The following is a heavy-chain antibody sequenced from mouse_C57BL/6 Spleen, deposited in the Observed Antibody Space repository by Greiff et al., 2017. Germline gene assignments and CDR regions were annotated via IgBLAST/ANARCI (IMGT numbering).Heavy chain of an antibody. J-gene: IGHJ1*03. V-gene: IGHV5-6*01. CDR1: GFTFSSYG. CDR3: ASLYYGSSYWYFDV. Sequence: EVQLVESGGDLVKPGGSLKLSCAASGFTFSSYGMSWVRQTPDKRLEWVATISSGGSYTYYPDSVKGRFTISRDNAKHTLYLQMSSLKSEDTAMYYCASLYYGSSYWYFDVWGTGTTVTVSS. CDR2: ISSGGSYT. D-gene: IGHD1-1*01.